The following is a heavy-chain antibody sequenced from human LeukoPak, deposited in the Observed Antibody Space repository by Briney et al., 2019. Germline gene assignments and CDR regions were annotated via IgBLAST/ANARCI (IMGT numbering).Heavy chain of an antibody. CDR1: GYSITSAYY. CDR3: ANSPIIAVADYFGS. CDR2: FFLKGST. D-gene: IGHD6-19*01. V-gene: IGHV4-38-2*02. Sequence: SETLSLTCTVSGYSITSAYYWGWIRQPPGKGLEWIGSFFLKGSTYYNPSLKSRVTISVDTSKNQFSLTLSSVTAADTAVYYCANSPIIAVADYFGSWGREGWSPSPQ. J-gene: IGHJ4*02.